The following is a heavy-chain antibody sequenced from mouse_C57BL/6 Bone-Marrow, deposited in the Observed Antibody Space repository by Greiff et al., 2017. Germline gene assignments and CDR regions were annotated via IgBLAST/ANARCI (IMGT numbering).Heavy chain of an antibody. J-gene: IGHJ1*03. Sequence: EVKLVESGGGLVKPGGSLKLSCAASGFTFSDYGMHWVRQAPEKGLEWVAYISSGSSTIYYADTVKGRFTISRDNAKNTLFLQMTSLRSEDTAMYYCARAGGSSHWYFDVWGTGTTVTVSS. V-gene: IGHV5-17*01. CDR2: ISSGSSTI. CDR3: ARAGGSSHWYFDV. D-gene: IGHD1-1*01. CDR1: GFTFSDYG.